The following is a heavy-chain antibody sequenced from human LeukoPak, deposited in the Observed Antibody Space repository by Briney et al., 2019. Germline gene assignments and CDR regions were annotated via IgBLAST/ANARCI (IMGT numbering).Heavy chain of an antibody. J-gene: IGHJ6*02. V-gene: IGHV3-30*18. CDR2: ISYDGSNK. CDR1: GFTFSSYG. Sequence: GGSLRLSCAASGFTFSSYGMHWVRQAPGKGLEWVAVISYDGSNKYYADSVKGRFTISRDNSKNTLYLQMNSLRAEDTAVYYCAKSTGFDYYYGMDVWGQGTTVTVSS. CDR3: AKSTGFDYYYGMDV. D-gene: IGHD3-10*01.